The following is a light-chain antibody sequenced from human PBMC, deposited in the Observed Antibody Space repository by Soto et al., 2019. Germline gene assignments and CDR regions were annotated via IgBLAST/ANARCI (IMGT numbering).Light chain of an antibody. Sequence: AIQMTQSPSSLSASIGDRVTITCRASQGIRDDLGWYRQRPGKAPELLIFAASSLQGGVPSRFSGSGSGTDFTLTISSLQPEDFATYFCLQDYTYPWTFGQGTKVDI. CDR1: QGIRDD. CDR2: AAS. CDR3: LQDYTYPWT. V-gene: IGKV1-6*01. J-gene: IGKJ1*01.